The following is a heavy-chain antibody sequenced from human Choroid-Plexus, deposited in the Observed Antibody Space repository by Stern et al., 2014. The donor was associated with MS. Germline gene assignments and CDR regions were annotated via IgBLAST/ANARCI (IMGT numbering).Heavy chain of an antibody. CDR1: GGSISSSF. V-gene: IGHV4-59*01. CDR2: ISYSGNT. J-gene: IGHJ6*02. D-gene: IGHD1-26*01. Sequence: QVQLQESGPGLVKPSEPLSLTCTVSGGSISSSFWRWIRQPPGKGLEWIGYISYSGNTNYNPSLKSRVTMSVDTSKNQFSLKLSSVTAADTAVYYCARDRTVGTSNIFYYGMDVWGQGTTVTVSS. CDR3: ARDRTVGTSNIFYYGMDV.